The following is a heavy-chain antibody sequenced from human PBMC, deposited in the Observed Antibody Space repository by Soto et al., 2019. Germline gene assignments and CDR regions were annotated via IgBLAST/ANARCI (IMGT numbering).Heavy chain of an antibody. J-gene: IGHJ5*02. CDR2: IYYSGST. CDR1: GGSVNSGHYY. V-gene: IGHV4-61*01. Sequence: SETLSLTCTVSGGSVNSGHYYWNWIRQSPGKGLEWIGYIYYSGSTNYNSSLKSRLSISIDTSRNQFSPKLTSVTATDTAVYYCARVSSLLLPASGKKIGPWGQGILVTVSS. CDR3: ARVSSLLLPASGKKIGP. D-gene: IGHD3-10*01.